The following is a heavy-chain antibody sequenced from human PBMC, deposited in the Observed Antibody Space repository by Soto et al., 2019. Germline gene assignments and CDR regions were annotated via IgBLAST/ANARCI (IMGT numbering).Heavy chain of an antibody. CDR2: MSYNGNEK. CDR3: ARARKWNHQDFDF. D-gene: IGHD1-20*01. J-gene: IGHJ4*02. CDR1: GFTFSYSG. V-gene: IGHV3-30*03. Sequence: QVQLVESGGGVVQPGRSLRLSCEASGFTFSYSGMAWVRQAPGQGLEWVASMSYNGNEKYLGASVKGRFTISRDNSKATLYLQMRSLRPEDTAVYLCARARKWNHQDFDFWGQGTLVTVAS.